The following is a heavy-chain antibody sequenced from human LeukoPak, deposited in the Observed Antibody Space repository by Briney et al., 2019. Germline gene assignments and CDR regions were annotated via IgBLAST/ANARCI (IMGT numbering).Heavy chain of an antibody. V-gene: IGHV3-30*18. J-gene: IGHJ1*01. D-gene: IGHD4-23*01. Sequence: QTGGSLRLSCAASGFTFSSYGMHWVRQAPGKGLEWVAVISYDGSNKYYADSVKGRFTVSRDNSKNTLYLQMNSLRAEDTAVYYCAKGQGSTVVTPEYFQHWGQGTLVTVSS. CDR1: GFTFSSYG. CDR3: AKGQGSTVVTPEYFQH. CDR2: ISYDGSNK.